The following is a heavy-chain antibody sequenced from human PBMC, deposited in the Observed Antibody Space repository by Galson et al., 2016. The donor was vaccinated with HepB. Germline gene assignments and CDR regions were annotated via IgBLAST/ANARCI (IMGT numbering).Heavy chain of an antibody. CDR1: GGSVSSGSYY. V-gene: IGHV4-61*01. Sequence: ETLSLTCTASGGSVSSGSYYWSWVRQPPGKGLEWIGYIYYSGSTKYNPSLKSRVTISVDTSKNQFSLNLSSVTAADTAVYYCATLTYYYDSKAGAFDIWGQRTMVTVSS. CDR3: ATLTYYYDSKAGAFDI. J-gene: IGHJ3*02. CDR2: IYYSGST. D-gene: IGHD3-22*01.